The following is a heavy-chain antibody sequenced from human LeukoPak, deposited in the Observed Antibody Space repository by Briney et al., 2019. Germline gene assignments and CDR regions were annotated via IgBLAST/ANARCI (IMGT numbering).Heavy chain of an antibody. Sequence: SEXXXLACTVSGGSISSXYWSWIXQXXGXGXEGXGXXYYSGSTNYNPSLKSRVTISVDTSKNQFSLKLSSVTAADTAVYYRAKHPSTVTTTGQIDHWGQGTLVTVSS. CDR1: GGSISSXY. J-gene: IGHJ4*02. CDR2: XYYSGST. D-gene: IGHD1-1*01. CDR3: AKHPSTVTTTGQIDH. V-gene: IGHV4-59*01.